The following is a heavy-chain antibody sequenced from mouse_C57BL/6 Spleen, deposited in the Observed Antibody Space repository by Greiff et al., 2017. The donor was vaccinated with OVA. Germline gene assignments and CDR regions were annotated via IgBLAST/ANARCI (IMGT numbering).Heavy chain of an antibody. D-gene: IGHD1-1*01. CDR1: GYTFTSYW. CDR2: IDPSDSYT. V-gene: IGHV1-50*01. J-gene: IGHJ1*03. Sequence: VQLQQPGAELVKPGASVKLSCKASGYTFTSYWMQWVKQRPGQGLEWIVEIDPSDSYTNYNQKFKGKATLTVDTSSSTAYMQLSSLTSEDSAVYYCARQLLRWYFDVWGTGTTVTVSS. CDR3: ARQLLRWYFDV.